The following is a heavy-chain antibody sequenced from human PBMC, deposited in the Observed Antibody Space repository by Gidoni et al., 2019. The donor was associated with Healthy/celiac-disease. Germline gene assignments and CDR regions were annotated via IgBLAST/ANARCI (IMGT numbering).Heavy chain of an antibody. J-gene: IGHJ4*02. CDR2: ISSSSSYI. D-gene: IGHD1-26*01. CDR3: ARVGIVGALSLD. CDR1: GFTFSSYS. Sequence: EVQLVASGGGLVQPGGSLRLPCAAPGFTFSSYSMNWVRQAPGKGLEWVSSISSSSSYIYYADSVKGRFTISRDNAKNSLYLQMNSLRAEDTAVYYCARVGIVGALSLDWGQGTLVTVSS. V-gene: IGHV3-21*01.